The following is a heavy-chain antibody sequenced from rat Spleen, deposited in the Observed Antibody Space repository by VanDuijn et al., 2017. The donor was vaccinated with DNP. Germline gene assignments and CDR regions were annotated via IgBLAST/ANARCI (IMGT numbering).Heavy chain of an antibody. CDR2: ISYDGGST. V-gene: IGHV5-22*01. CDR3: ARGAFFGYDYFDY. J-gene: IGHJ2*01. D-gene: IGHD2-2*01. Sequence: EVQLVESGGGLVQPGRSLKLSCAASGFTFSAYYMAWVRQAPSKGLDWVAYISYDGGSTYYGDSVKGRFTISRDNAKSTLFLQMNSLRSEDMATYYCARGAFFGYDYFDYWGQGVLVTVSS. CDR1: GFTFSAYY.